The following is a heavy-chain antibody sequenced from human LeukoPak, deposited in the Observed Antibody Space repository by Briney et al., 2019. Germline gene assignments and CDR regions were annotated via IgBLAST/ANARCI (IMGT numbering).Heavy chain of an antibody. CDR1: GDSVSSNSAA. CDR3: ARDRYIVASLGDAFDL. Sequence: SQTLSLTCAISGDSVSSNSAAWNWIRQSPSRGLEWLGRTYYRSKWYNDYAVSVKSRITINPDTSKNQFSLRLTSVTAADTAVYYCARDRYIVASLGDAFDLWGQGTLVTVSS. CDR2: TYYRSKWYN. D-gene: IGHD5-12*01. V-gene: IGHV6-1*01. J-gene: IGHJ3*01.